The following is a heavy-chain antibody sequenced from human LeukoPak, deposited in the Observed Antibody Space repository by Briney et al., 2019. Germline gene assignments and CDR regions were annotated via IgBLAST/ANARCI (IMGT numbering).Heavy chain of an antibody. CDR2: ISAYNGNT. CDR3: ARDSVLELDGDYDY. CDR1: GYSFTTYG. D-gene: IGHD4-17*01. V-gene: IGHV1-18*01. J-gene: IGHJ4*02. Sequence: ASVKVSCKASGYSFTTYGISWVRQAPGQGLEWMGWISAYNGNTNYAQKLQDRVTMTTDTSTTTAYMELRSLRSDGTAVYYCARDSVLELDGDYDYWGQGTLVTVSS.